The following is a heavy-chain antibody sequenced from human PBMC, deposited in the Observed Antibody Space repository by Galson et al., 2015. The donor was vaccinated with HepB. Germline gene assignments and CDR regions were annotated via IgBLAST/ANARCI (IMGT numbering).Heavy chain of an antibody. CDR1: GYTFTSYA. J-gene: IGHJ6*02. CDR2: INAGNGNT. D-gene: IGHD5-18*01. CDR3: AITVDTAMVSYYYYGMDV. Sequence: SVKVSCKASGYTFTSYAMHWVRQAPGQRLEWMGWINAGNGNTKYSQKFQGRVTITRDTSASAAYMELSSLRSEDTAVYYCAITVDTAMVSYYYYGMDVWGRGTTVTVSS. V-gene: IGHV1-3*01.